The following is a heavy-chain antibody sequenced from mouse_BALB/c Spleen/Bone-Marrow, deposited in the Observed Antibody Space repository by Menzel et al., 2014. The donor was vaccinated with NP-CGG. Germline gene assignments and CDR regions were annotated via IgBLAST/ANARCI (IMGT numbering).Heavy chain of an antibody. D-gene: IGHD2-1*01. Sequence: VKLMESGAELARPGASVKMSCKASGYTFTSYTMHWVKQRPGQGLEWIGYINPSSGYTNYNQKFKDKATLTADKSSSTAYMQLSSLTSEGSAVYYCARESYGNWFAYWGQGTLVTVSA. CDR1: GYTFTSYT. CDR3: ARESYGNWFAY. V-gene: IGHV1-4*01. CDR2: INPSSGYT. J-gene: IGHJ3*01.